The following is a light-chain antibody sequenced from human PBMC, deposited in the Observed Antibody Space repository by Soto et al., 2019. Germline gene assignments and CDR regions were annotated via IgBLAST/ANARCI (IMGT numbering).Light chain of an antibody. V-gene: IGLV1-44*01. J-gene: IGLJ2*01. Sequence: QSVLTQPPSASGTPGQRVTISCSGSSSNIGSNTVNWYQQLPGTAPKLLIYSNNQRPSGVPDRFSGSKSGTSASLAISGLQSEDEGDYDCAAWDDSLNGPVFGGGTKLTVL. CDR2: SNN. CDR1: SSNIGSNT. CDR3: AAWDDSLNGPV.